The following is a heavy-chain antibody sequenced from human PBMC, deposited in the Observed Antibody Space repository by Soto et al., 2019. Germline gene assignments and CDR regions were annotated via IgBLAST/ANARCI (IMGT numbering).Heavy chain of an antibody. Sequence: SETLSLTCTVSGGSISNFYWSWIRQPPGKGLEWFGYVYYTGSTSYNPSLKRRVTFSADSSRGQFSLRLNSVTAADTAVYYCAKVSYEYDSSGYYSTHDAFDIWGQGTMVTGSS. CDR1: GGSISNFY. J-gene: IGHJ3*02. CDR3: AKVSYEYDSSGYYSTHDAFDI. D-gene: IGHD3-22*01. V-gene: IGHV4-59*08. CDR2: VYYTGST.